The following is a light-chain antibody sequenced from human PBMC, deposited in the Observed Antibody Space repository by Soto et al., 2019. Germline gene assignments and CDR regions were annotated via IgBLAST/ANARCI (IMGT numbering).Light chain of an antibody. CDR1: QSIGTY. Sequence: DLQMTQSPSSLSAYVGDRVTITCRASQSIGTYLNWYQQRPGKAAKFLMYGASSLQSGAPSRFSGSASRTDFTLTISILQPEDFATYYCQQSYSTPPYTFGQATKLEMK. V-gene: IGKV1-39*01. J-gene: IGKJ2*01. CDR3: QQSYSTPPYT. CDR2: GAS.